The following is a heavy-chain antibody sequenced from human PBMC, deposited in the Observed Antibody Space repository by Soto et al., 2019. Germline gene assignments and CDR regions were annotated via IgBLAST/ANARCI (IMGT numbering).Heavy chain of an antibody. CDR2: INRSGST. V-gene: IGHV4-34*01. Sequence: SETLSLTCAVYSGSFSGYYWSWIRQPPGKGLEWIGEINRSGSTNYNPSLKSRVTISVDTSKNQFSLKLSSVTAADTAVYYCASNPTVTTGKAASFEPWGQGTLVTVSS. J-gene: IGHJ5*02. CDR3: ASNPTVTTGKAASFEP. D-gene: IGHD4-4*01. CDR1: SGSFSGYY.